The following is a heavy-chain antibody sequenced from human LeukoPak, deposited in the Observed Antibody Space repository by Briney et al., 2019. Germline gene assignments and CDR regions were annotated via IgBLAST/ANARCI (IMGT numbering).Heavy chain of an antibody. Sequence: SETLSLTCTVCGGSSSSSSYYWGWIRQPPGKGLEWIGSISYSGSTYYNPSLKSRVTISVDTSKNQFSLKLSSVTAADTAMYYCAREIYCGGDCYSFDPWGQGTLVTVSS. CDR2: ISYSGST. V-gene: IGHV4-39*07. D-gene: IGHD2-21*02. CDR3: AREIYCGGDCYSFDP. J-gene: IGHJ5*02. CDR1: GGSSSSSSYY.